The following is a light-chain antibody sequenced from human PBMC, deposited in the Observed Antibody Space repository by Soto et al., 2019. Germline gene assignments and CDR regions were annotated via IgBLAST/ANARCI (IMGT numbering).Light chain of an antibody. Sequence: PGEIATLSCRASQSVSSYLAWYQQKPGQAPRLLIYDASNRATGIPARFSASGSGTDFNLTISSLQSEDSAVYYCQQYQNLWTFGQGTKVDIK. V-gene: IGKV3D-15*01. CDR3: QQYQNLWT. CDR1: QSVSSY. J-gene: IGKJ1*01. CDR2: DAS.